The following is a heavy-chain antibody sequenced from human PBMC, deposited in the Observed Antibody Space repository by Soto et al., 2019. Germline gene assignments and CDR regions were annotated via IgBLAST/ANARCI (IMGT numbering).Heavy chain of an antibody. J-gene: IGHJ3*02. V-gene: IGHV3-49*03. CDR3: TSTEVDVPEDAFDI. D-gene: IGHD5-12*01. CDR2: IRRKAYGGTT. Sequence: PGGAQSLFSTAAGFTVGDYAMSWFRQAPARGLEWLGFIRRKAYGGTTEYPALVKGRFTISRDDSKSIVYLQMNSLKTEDTAVYYCTSTEVDVPEDAFDIWGQGTMVTVSS. CDR1: GFTVGDYA.